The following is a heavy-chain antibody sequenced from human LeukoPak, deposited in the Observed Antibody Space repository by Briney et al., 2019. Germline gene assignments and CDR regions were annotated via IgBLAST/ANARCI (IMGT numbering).Heavy chain of an antibody. V-gene: IGHV3-74*01. CDR3: ARAEFGIAVAGGFDY. D-gene: IGHD6-19*01. J-gene: IGHJ4*02. Sequence: GGSLRLSCAASGFTFSTYWMHWVRQAPGEGLVWVSRISSDGSSTNYADSVKGRFTISGDSAKNTLYLQMNSLRAEDTAVYYCARAEFGIAVAGGFDYWGQGTLVTVSS. CDR1: GFTFSTYW. CDR2: ISSDGSST.